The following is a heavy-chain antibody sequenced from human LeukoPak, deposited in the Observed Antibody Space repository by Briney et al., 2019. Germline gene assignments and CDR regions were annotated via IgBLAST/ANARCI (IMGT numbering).Heavy chain of an antibody. V-gene: IGHV3-30*03. Sequence: PGRSLRLSCAASGFTFSSYGMHWVRQAPGKGLEWAAVISYDGSNKYYADSVKGRFTISRDNSKNTLYLQMNSLRAEDTAVYYWVGTIAYRGSEYWGQGALVTVPS. CDR3: VGTIAYRGSEY. CDR1: GFTFSSYG. J-gene: IGHJ4*02. D-gene: IGHD1-7*01. CDR2: ISYDGSNK.